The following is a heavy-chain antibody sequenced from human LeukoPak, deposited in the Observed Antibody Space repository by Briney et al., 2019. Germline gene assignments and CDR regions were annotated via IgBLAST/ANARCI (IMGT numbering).Heavy chain of an antibody. CDR1: GYTFTSYY. Sequence: ASVKVSCKASGYTFTSYYMHWVRQAPGQGLEWMGIINPSGGSTSYAQKFQGRVTMTRDTSTSTVYMELSSPRSEDTAVYYCASLGATTIYYYGVDVWGQGTTVTVSS. D-gene: IGHD1-26*01. V-gene: IGHV1-46*01. CDR3: ASLGATTIYYYGVDV. CDR2: INPSGGST. J-gene: IGHJ6*02.